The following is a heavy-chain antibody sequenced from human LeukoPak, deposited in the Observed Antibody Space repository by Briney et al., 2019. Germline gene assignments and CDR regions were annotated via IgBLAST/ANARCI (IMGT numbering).Heavy chain of an antibody. D-gene: IGHD2-2*01. CDR2: ISAYNGNT. Sequence: ASVKVSCKASGYTFTSYGISWVRQAPGQGLEWMGWISAYNGNTNYAQKLQGRVTMTTDTSTSTAYMELRSLRSDDTAVYYCAREXGPRGNIVVVPAARDYYGMDVWGQGTTVTVSS. CDR1: GYTFTSYG. J-gene: IGHJ6*02. V-gene: IGHV1-18*01. CDR3: AREXGPRGNIVVVPAARDYYGMDV.